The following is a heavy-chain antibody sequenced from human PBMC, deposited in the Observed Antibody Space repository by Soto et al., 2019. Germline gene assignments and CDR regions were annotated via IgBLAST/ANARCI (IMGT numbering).Heavy chain of an antibody. Sequence: GGSLRLSCAASGFTFSISGMHWVRQAPGKGLEWVAVIWYDGSNKYYIDSVKGRFTISRDNSKNTLYLQMSSLRAEDTAVYYCARDIAAAPTRAAYFDDWGQGTLVTVSS. V-gene: IGHV3-33*01. CDR2: IWYDGSNK. D-gene: IGHD6-13*01. CDR3: ARDIAAAPTRAAYFDD. J-gene: IGHJ4*02. CDR1: GFTFSISG.